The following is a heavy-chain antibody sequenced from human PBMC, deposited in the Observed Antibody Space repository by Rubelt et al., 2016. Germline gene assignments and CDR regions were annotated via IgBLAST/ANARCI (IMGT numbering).Heavy chain of an antibody. V-gene: IGHV3-33*01. CDR3: ARKGYGSGSYDAFDM. J-gene: IGHJ3*02. Sequence: SRSGMHWVRQAPGKGLEWVAVIWYDGTNKYYGDSVKGRFTISRDNLENTLFLQMDSLRPEDTAVYYCARKGYGSGSYDAFDMWGQGTMVIVSS. CDR2: IWYDGTNK. CDR1: SRSG. D-gene: IGHD6-19*01.